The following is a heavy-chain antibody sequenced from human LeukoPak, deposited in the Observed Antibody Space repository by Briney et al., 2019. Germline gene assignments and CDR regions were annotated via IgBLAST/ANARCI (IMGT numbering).Heavy chain of an antibody. J-gene: IGHJ3*02. CDR3: AKDPYSSRFLSAFDI. D-gene: IGHD6-13*01. CDR2: ISGSGGST. Sequence: PGGSLRLSCAASGFTLSSYAMSWVRQAPGKGLEWVSAISGSGGSTYYADSVKGRFTISRDNSKNTLYLQMNSLRAEDTAVYYRAKDPYSSRFLSAFDIWGQGTMVTVSS. V-gene: IGHV3-23*01. CDR1: GFTLSSYA.